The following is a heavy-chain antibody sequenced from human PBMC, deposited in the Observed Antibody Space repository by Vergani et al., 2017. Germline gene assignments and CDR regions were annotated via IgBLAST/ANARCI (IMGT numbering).Heavy chain of an antibody. Sequence: QLQLQESGPGLVKPSETLSLTCTVSGGPISSSSYYWGWIRQPPGKGLEWIGSIYYSGSTYYNPSLKSRVTISVDTSKNQFSLKLCSVTAADTAVYYCAGSHITIFGVVNSWFDPWGQGTLVTVSS. CDR2: IYYSGST. V-gene: IGHV4-39*07. D-gene: IGHD3-3*01. CDR1: GGPISSSSYY. CDR3: AGSHITIFGVVNSWFDP. J-gene: IGHJ5*02.